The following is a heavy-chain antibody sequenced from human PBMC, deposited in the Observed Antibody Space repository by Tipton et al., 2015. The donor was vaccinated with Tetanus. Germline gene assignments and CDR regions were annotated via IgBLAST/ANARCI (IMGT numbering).Heavy chain of an antibody. J-gene: IGHJ4*02. CDR3: AKSDGAQTSGWYPSLYFDF. CDR1: GFTVSSNF. V-gene: IGHV3-53*01. CDR2: IFHSGTA. Sequence: QLVQSGGGLIQPGGSLRLSCAASGFTVSSNFMTWVRQAPGEGLEWLGDIFHSGTAYYSPSLKSRLTISLDKSNNHLSLKMTSMTAADTAVYFCAKSDGAQTSGWYPSLYFDFWGQGTLVTVSS. D-gene: IGHD6-19*01.